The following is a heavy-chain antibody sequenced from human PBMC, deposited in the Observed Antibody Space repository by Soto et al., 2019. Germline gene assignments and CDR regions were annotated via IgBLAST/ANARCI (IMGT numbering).Heavy chain of an antibody. J-gene: IGHJ4*02. CDR2: IYPGDSDT. CDR1: GYSFTSYW. CDR3: ARRVGLWGIVDYSFDY. V-gene: IGHV5-51*01. D-gene: IGHD3-22*01. Sequence: GESLKISCKGSGYSFTSYWIGWVRQMPGKGLEWMGIIYPGDSDTRYSPSFQGQVTISADKSISTAYLQWSSLKASDTALYYCARRVGLWGIVDYSFDYWGQGTLVTVSS.